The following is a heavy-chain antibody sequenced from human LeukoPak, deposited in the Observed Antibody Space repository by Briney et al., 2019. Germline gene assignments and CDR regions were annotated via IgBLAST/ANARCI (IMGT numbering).Heavy chain of an antibody. CDR3: ARETYSSSRDFDY. V-gene: IGHV3-74*01. CDR1: GFTFSSYW. Sequence: PGGSLRLSCAASGFTFSSYWRHWIRQPPGKGLMWVSGINSDGSTTSYASSVKGRSIISRDNAKNTLSLQMNSLRAEDTAVYYCARETYSSSRDFDYWGQGTLVTVSS. J-gene: IGHJ4*02. D-gene: IGHD6-6*01. CDR2: INSDGSTT.